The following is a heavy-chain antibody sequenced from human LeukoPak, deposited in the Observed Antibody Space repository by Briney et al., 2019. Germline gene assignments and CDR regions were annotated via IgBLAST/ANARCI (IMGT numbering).Heavy chain of an antibody. CDR3: AGMYSSGWYSAFDI. D-gene: IGHD6-19*01. V-gene: IGHV4-59*08. CDR1: GGSISSYY. CDR2: IYYSGST. J-gene: IGHJ3*02. Sequence: SETLSLTCTVSGGSISSYYWSWIRQPPGKGLEWIGYIYYSGSTNYNPSLKSRLTISVDTSKNQFSLKLSSVTAADTAVYYCAGMYSSGWYSAFDIWGQGTMVTVSS.